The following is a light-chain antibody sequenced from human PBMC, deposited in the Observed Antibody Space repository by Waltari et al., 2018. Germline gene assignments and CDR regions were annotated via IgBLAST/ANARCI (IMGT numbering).Light chain of an antibody. CDR3: QQHNSYWT. Sequence: DIQMTQSPSTLSASVGDRVTITCRASQSISGWLAWYQQKPGKAPKLLIYKASSLESGVPSRFSGSGSGTEFTLTISSLQPDDFATYFCQQHNSYWTFGQGTKEEIK. V-gene: IGKV1-5*03. J-gene: IGKJ1*01. CDR2: KAS. CDR1: QSISGW.